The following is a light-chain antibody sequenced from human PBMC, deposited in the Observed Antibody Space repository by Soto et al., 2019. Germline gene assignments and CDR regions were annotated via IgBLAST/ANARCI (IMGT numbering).Light chain of an antibody. Sequence: EIVLTQSPGTLSLSPWEIATLSCRASQSVSSTYLAWYQQKPGQSPRLLIYGASNRATGIPARFSGSGSGTEFTLTISSLQSEDFAVYYCQQYGSSPRTFGQGTKVDI. CDR2: GAS. CDR3: QQYGSSPRT. J-gene: IGKJ1*01. CDR1: QSVSSTY. V-gene: IGKV3-20*01.